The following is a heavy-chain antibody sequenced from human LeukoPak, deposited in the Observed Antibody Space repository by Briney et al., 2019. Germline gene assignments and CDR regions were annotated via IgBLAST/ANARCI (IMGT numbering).Heavy chain of an antibody. D-gene: IGHD2-2*02. J-gene: IGHJ6*02. CDR2: INPNSGGT. Sequence: ASVTVSCKASGYTFTGYYMHWVRQAPGQGVEWMGWINPNSGGTNYAQKFQGRVTMTRDTSISTAYMELSRLRSDDTAVYYCAVAYCSSTSCYTGGDYGMDVWGQGTTVTVSS. V-gene: IGHV1-2*02. CDR3: AVAYCSSTSCYTGGDYGMDV. CDR1: GYTFTGYY.